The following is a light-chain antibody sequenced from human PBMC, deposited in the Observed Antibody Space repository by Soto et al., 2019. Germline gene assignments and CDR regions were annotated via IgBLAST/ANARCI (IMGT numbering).Light chain of an antibody. J-gene: IGKJ2*03. CDR2: WST. CDR1: QSLFFRSKNKDY. CDR3: HQYYSIPYS. Sequence: DIVMTQSPDSLAVSLGERATINCKSSQSLFFRSKNKDYLAWYQHKPGQPPKLLFYWSTTRESGVPDRFSGSGSGTDFTLTISSLQAADVAVYYCHQYYSIPYSFGQGTKLEIK. V-gene: IGKV4-1*01.